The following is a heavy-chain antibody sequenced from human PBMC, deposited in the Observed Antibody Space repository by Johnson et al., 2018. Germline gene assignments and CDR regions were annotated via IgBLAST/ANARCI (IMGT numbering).Heavy chain of an antibody. CDR2: ISGSGGST. V-gene: IGHV3-66*02. D-gene: IGHD6-6*01. CDR3: PKVPYSSSSHPQH. Sequence: VQLVQSGGGLVQPGGSLRLSCAASGFTVSSNYMSWVRQAPGKGLEWVSVISGSGGSTYYADSVKGRFTISRDNYKNPLILQRNSLRAEDTAVYYCPKVPYSSSSHPQHWGQGTLVTVSS. CDR1: GFTVSSNY. J-gene: IGHJ1*01.